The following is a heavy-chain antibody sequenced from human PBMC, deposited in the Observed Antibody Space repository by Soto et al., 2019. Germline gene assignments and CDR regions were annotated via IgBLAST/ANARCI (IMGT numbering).Heavy chain of an antibody. J-gene: IGHJ5*02. V-gene: IGHV1-8*01. D-gene: IGHD3-16*01. Sequence: ASVKVSCKASGYTFTSYDINWVRQATGQGLEWMGWMNPNSGNTGYAQKFQGRVTMTRNTSISTAYMELSSLRSEDTAVYYCARGESRRRDFCVLNLFDPWGQGSLVIVSS. CDR1: GYTFTSYD. CDR3: ARGESRRRDFCVLNLFDP. CDR2: MNPNSGNT.